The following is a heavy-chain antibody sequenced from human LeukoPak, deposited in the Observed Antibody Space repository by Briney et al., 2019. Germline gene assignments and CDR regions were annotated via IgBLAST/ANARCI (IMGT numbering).Heavy chain of an antibody. J-gene: IGHJ4*02. CDR1: GFTFSSYA. Sequence: PGGSLRLSCAASGFTFSSYAMSWVRHAPGKGLEWGSAISGSGGSTYYADSVKGRFTISRDNSKNTLHLQMNRLRAEDTAVYYCAKGPDLHNWNTICDYCGEGTLVTASS. D-gene: IGHD1-1*01. CDR2: ISGSGGST. CDR3: AKGPDLHNWNTICDY. V-gene: IGHV3-23*01.